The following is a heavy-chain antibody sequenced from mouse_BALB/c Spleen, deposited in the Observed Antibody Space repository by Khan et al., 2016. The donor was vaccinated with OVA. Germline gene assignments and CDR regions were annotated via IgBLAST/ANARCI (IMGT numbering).Heavy chain of an antibody. CDR1: GFTFSSYS. D-gene: IGHD4-1*01. CDR2: ISSGGDYT. CDR3: ASHLTGSFAY. Sequence: EVELVESGGDLVKPRGSLKLSCVASGFTFSSYSMSWVRQTPDKRLEWVATISSGGDYTYYPASVKGRFTISRDNAKNTLYLQMSSLKSEDTAMYYCASHLTGSFAYWGQGTLVTVSA. V-gene: IGHV5-6*01. J-gene: IGHJ3*01.